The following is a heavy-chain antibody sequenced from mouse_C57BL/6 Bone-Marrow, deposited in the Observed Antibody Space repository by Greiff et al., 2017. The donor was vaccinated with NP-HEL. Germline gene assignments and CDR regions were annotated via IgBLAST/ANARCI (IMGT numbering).Heavy chain of an antibody. CDR3: ARSLFTTRVDWYFDV. V-gene: IGHV1-52*01. Sequence: QVQLQQPGAELVRPGSSVKLSCKASGYTFTSYWMHWVKQRPIQGLEWIGNIDPSDSETHYNQKFKDKATLTVDKSSSTAYMQLSSLTSEDSAVYYCARSLFTTRVDWYFDVWGTGTTVSVSS. D-gene: IGHD1-1*01. J-gene: IGHJ1*03. CDR2: IDPSDSET. CDR1: GYTFTSYW.